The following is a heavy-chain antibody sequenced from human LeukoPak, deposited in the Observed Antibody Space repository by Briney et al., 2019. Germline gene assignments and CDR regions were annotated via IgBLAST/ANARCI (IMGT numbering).Heavy chain of an antibody. CDR3: ARAFRGYSGYDRVYYYYYMDV. V-gene: IGHV3-7*01. D-gene: IGHD5-12*01. CDR2: IKQDGSEK. CDR1: GFTFSSYA. Sequence: PGGSLRLSCAASGFTFSSYAMSWVRQAPGKGLEWVANIKQDGSEKYYVDSVKGRFTISRDNAKNSLYLQMNSLRAEDTAVYYCARAFRGYSGYDRVYYYYYMDVWGKGTTVTVSS. J-gene: IGHJ6*03.